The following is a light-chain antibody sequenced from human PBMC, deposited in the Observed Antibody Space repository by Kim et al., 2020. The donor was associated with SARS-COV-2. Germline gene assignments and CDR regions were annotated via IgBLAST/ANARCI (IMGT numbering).Light chain of an antibody. Sequence: QRVTIACTGRSSNIGAGYDIHWYQQLPGTAPKLLIYGNSNRPSGVPDRFSGSKSGTAASRAITGLQAEDEADYYCQSYDSSLSGSVFGGGTQLTVL. J-gene: IGLJ3*02. CDR3: QSYDSSLSGSV. CDR2: GNS. CDR1: SSNIGAGYD. V-gene: IGLV1-40*01.